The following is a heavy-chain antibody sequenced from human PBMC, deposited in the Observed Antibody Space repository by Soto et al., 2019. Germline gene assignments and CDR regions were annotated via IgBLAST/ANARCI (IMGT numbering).Heavy chain of an antibody. D-gene: IGHD2-15*01. CDR3: AKDSRGPTILGRGGSWHAPLDY. CDR1: GFTFSSYA. CDR2: ISGSGGST. Sequence: GGSLRLSCAASGFTFSSYAMSWVRQAPGKGLEWVSAISGSGGSTYYADPVKGRFTISRDNSKNTLYRQMNSLRAEDTAVYYCAKDSRGPTILGRGGSWHAPLDYWGQGTLVTVSS. J-gene: IGHJ4*02. V-gene: IGHV3-23*01.